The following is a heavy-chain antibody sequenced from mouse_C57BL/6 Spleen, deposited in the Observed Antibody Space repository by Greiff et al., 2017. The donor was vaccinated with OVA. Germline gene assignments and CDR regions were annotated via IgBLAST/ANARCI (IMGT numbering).Heavy chain of an antibody. Sequence: ESGPELVKPGASVKISCKASGYAFSSSWMNWVKQRPGKGLEWIGRIYPGDGDTNYNGKFKGKATLTADKSSSTAYMQLSSLTSEDSAVYFGAREDYYAEWDWYFDVWGTGTTVTVSS. CDR3: AREDYYAEWDWYFDV. CDR1: GYAFSSSW. J-gene: IGHJ1*03. D-gene: IGHD1-1*01. CDR2: IYPGDGDT. V-gene: IGHV1-82*01.